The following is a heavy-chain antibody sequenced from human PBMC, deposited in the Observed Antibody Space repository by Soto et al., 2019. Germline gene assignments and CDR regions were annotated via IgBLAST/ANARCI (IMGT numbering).Heavy chain of an antibody. J-gene: IGHJ3*02. D-gene: IGHD1-26*01. CDR1: GGSISSYY. CDR3: AMGAKIVGADYAFDI. CDR2: IYYSGST. V-gene: IGHV4-59*01. Sequence: QVQLQESGPGLVKPSETLSLTCTVSGGSISSYYWSWIRQPPGKGLEWIGYIYYSGSTNYNPSLKSRVTISVDTSKNQFSLKLSSVTAADTAVYYCAMGAKIVGADYAFDIWGQGTMVTVSS.